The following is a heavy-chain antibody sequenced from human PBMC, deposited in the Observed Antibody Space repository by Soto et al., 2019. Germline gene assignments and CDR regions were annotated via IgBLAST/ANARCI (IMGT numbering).Heavy chain of an antibody. Sequence: SETLSLTCTVSGGSISSYYWSWIRQPPGKGLEWIGYIYYTGSTNYNSSLKSRVTISVDTSKNQFSLKLNSVTAADTAVYYCEREGYNYGLYYYGMDVWGQGTTVTVSS. J-gene: IGHJ6*02. V-gene: IGHV4-59*01. CDR1: GGSISSYY. CDR3: EREGYNYGLYYYGMDV. CDR2: IYYTGST. D-gene: IGHD5-18*01.